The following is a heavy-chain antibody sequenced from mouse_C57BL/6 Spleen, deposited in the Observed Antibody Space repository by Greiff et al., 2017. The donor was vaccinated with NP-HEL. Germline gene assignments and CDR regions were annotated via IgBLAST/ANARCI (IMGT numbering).Heavy chain of an antibody. V-gene: IGHV1-78*01. CDR3: AEEGTYGNFYY. CDR1: GYTFTDHT. CDR2: IYPRDGST. D-gene: IGHD2-1*01. Sequence: QVQLKESDAELVKPGASVKISCKVSGYTFTDHTIHWMKQRPEQGLEWIGYIYPRDGSTKYNEKFKGKATLTADQSSSTAYMQLNSLTSEDSAVYFWAEEGTYGNFYYWGQGTTLTVSS. J-gene: IGHJ2*01.